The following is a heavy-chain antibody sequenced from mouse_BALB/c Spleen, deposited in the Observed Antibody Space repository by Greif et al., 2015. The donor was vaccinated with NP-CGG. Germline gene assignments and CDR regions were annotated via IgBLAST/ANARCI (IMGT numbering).Heavy chain of an antibody. Sequence: EVMLVESGGGLVKPGGSLKLSCAASGFTFSSYAMSWVRQSPEKRLEWVAEISSGGSYTYYPDTVTGRFTISRDNAKNTLYLEMSRLRSADTAMYYCARGNYLDYWGQGTTLTVSS. V-gene: IGHV5-9-4*01. CDR1: GFTFSSYA. CDR2: ISSGGSYT. D-gene: IGHD1-1*02. CDR3: ARGNYLDY. J-gene: IGHJ2*01.